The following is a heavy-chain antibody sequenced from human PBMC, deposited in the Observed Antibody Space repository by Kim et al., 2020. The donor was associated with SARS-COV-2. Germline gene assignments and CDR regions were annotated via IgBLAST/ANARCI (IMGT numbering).Heavy chain of an antibody. V-gene: IGHV3-48*04. Sequence: GGSLRLSCAASGFTFSSYSMNWVRQAPGKGLEWVSYISSSSSTIYYADSVKGRFTISRDNAKNSLYLQMNSLRAEDTAVYYCARDELISGSYFFSRIPDAFDIWGQGTMVTVSS. J-gene: IGHJ3*02. D-gene: IGHD1-26*01. CDR2: ISSSSSTI. CDR1: GFTFSSYS. CDR3: ARDELISGSYFFSRIPDAFDI.